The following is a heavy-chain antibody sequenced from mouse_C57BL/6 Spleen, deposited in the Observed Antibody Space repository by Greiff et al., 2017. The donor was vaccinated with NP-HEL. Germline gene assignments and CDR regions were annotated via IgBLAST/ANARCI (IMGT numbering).Heavy chain of an antibody. V-gene: IGHV14-4*01. CDR1: GFNIKDDY. Sequence: EVKLTESGAELVRPGASVKLSCTASGFNIKDDYMHWVKQRPEQGLEWIGWIDPENGDTEYASKFQGKATITADTSSNTAYLQLSSLTSEDTAVYYCTTGTTVEAHFDYWGQGTTLTVSS. CDR2: IDPENGDT. D-gene: IGHD1-1*01. J-gene: IGHJ2*01. CDR3: TTGTTVEAHFDY.